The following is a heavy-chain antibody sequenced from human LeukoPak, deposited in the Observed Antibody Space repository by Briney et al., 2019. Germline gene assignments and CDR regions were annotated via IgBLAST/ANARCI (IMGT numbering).Heavy chain of an antibody. J-gene: IGHJ4*02. D-gene: IGHD3-22*01. CDR2: ISGSGGST. Sequence: GGSLRLSCAASGFTFSNYAMSWVRQAPGKGLEWVSAISGSGGSTYYADSVKGRFTISRDNSKNTLYLQMNSLRAEDTAVYYCAKATYYYDSSGYYPDYWGQGTLVTVSS. CDR3: AKATYYYDSSGYYPDY. V-gene: IGHV3-23*01. CDR1: GFTFSNYA.